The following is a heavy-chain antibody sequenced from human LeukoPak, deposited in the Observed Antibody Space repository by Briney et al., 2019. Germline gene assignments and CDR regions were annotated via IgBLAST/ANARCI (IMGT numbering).Heavy chain of an antibody. D-gene: IGHD1-26*01. CDR2: IYYSGST. J-gene: IGHJ4*02. CDR1: GGSISSGGYY. CDR3: AREAPGIVGAQGYFDY. Sequence: SETLSLTCTVSGGSISSGGYYWSWIRQHPGKGLEWIGYIYYSGSTYYNPSLKSRVTISVDTSKNQFSLKLSSVTAADTAVYYCAREAPGIVGAQGYFDYWGQGTLVTVSS. V-gene: IGHV4-31*03.